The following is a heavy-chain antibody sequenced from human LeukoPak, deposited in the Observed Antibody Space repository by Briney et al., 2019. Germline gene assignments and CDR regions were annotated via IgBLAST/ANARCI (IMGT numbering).Heavy chain of an antibody. J-gene: IGHJ6*03. V-gene: IGHV4-4*07. Sequence: SETLSLTCTVSGGSISSYYWSWIRQPPGKGLEWIGRIYTSGSTNYNPSLKSRVTISVDTSKNQFSLELSSVTVADTAVYYCARPPRGDFWSGYYIRYYYMNVWGKGTTVTVSS. CDR3: ARPPRGDFWSGYYIRYYYMNV. D-gene: IGHD3-3*01. CDR2: IYTSGST. CDR1: GGSISSYY.